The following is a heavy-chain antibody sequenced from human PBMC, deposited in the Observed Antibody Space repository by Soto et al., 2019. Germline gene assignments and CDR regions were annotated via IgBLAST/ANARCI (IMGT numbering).Heavy chain of an antibody. D-gene: IGHD3-22*01. V-gene: IGHV3-7*01. J-gene: IGHJ4*02. CDR1: GFTFSNSW. Sequence: EVQLVESGGGLVQPGGSLRLSCAASGFTFSNSWMNWVRQAPGKGLEWVANIKEDGTAKYYLDSVKGRFTVSRDNVKNSVYLQMIRLRAEDTDMYYCTTDRGYLTFDYWGPGTLVTVSS. CDR3: TTDRGYLTFDY. CDR2: IKEDGTAK.